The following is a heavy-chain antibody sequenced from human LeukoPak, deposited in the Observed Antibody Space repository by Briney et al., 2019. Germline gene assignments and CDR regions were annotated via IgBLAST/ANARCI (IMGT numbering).Heavy chain of an antibody. CDR2: IIPIFGTA. V-gene: IGHV1-69*13. Sequence: ASVKVSCKASGYTFTSYGISWVRQAPGQGLEWMGGIIPIFGTANYAQKFQGRVTITADESTSTAYMELSSLRSEDTAVYYCARGVIRGVINNRFDPWGQGTLVTVSS. J-gene: IGHJ5*02. CDR3: ARGVIRGVINNRFDP. CDR1: GYTFTSYG. D-gene: IGHD3-10*01.